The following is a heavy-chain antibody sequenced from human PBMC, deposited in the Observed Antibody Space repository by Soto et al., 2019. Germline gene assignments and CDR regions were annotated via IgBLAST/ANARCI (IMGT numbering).Heavy chain of an antibody. CDR2: MNPNSGNT. V-gene: IGHV1-8*02. CDR3: ARDVSGYDDY. D-gene: IGHD5-12*01. J-gene: IGHJ4*02. CDR1: GYTFSSYA. Sequence: ASVKVSCKASGYTFSSYAISWVRQAPGQGLEWMGWMNPNSGNTGYAQKFQGRVTMTRNTSISTAYMELSSLRSEDTAVYYCARDVSGYDDYWGQGTLVTVSS.